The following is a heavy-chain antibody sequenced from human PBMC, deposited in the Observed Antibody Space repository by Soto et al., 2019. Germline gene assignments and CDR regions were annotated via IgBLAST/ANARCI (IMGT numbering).Heavy chain of an antibody. J-gene: IGHJ6*03. CDR1: GGSFIGYY. V-gene: IGHV4-34*01. D-gene: IGHD3-10*01. CDR3: ARAPYYYGSGCYYRGYYYYMDV. Sequence: QVQLQPWGGVLLKPSETLSLTCAVYGGSFIGYYWSWIRQPPGKGLEWIGEINHSGSTNYNPSLKRRVSISVDTSKNQFSLKLSSVTAADTAVYYCARAPYYYGSGCYYRGYYYYMDVWGKGTTVTVSS. CDR2: INHSGST.